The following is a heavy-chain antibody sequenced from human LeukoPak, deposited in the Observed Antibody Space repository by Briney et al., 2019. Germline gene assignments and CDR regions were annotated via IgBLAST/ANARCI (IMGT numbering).Heavy chain of an antibody. D-gene: IGHD3-3*01. CDR1: GGTFSSYA. CDR2: IIPIFGTA. V-gene: IGHV1-69*13. J-gene: IGHJ4*02. CDR3: ARVGARYDFWSGYYDG. Sequence: ASVKVSCKASGGTFSSYAISWVRQAPGQGLEWMGGIIPIFGTANYAQKFQGRVTITADESTSTAYMELSSLRSEDTAVYYCARVGARYDFWSGYYDGWGQGTLVTVSS.